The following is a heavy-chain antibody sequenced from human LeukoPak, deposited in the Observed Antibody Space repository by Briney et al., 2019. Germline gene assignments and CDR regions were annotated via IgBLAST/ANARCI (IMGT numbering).Heavy chain of an antibody. CDR3: ARMGSYNGNFDY. D-gene: IGHD1-26*01. J-gene: IGHJ4*02. CDR1: GGSISSYY. CDR2: IYYSGST. Sequence: SETLSLTCTVSGGSISSYYWSWLRQPPGKGLEWIGYIYYSGSTNYNPSLKSRVTISVDTSKNQFSLKLSSVTAADTAVYYCARMGSYNGNFDYWGQGTLVTVSS. V-gene: IGHV4-59*08.